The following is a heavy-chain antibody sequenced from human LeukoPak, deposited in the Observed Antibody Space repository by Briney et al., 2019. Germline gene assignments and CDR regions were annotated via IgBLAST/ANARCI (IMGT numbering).Heavy chain of an antibody. CDR2: ISGSGGST. Sequence: GGTLRLSRAASGFTFSSYAMSWVRQAPGKGLEWVSAISGSGGSTYYADSVKGRFTISRNNSKNTLYLQMNSLRAEDTAVYYWAKRDQLPHFDYWGQGTLVTVSS. J-gene: IGHJ4*02. CDR3: AKRDQLPHFDY. D-gene: IGHD2-2*01. CDR1: GFTFSSYA. V-gene: IGHV3-23*01.